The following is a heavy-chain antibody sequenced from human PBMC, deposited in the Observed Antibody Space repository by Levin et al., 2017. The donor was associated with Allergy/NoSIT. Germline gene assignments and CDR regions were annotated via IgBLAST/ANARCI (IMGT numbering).Heavy chain of an antibody. CDR1: GFPFRSSD. CDR2: IGTAGDT. V-gene: IGHV3-13*04. D-gene: IGHD3-10*01. J-gene: IGHJ4*02. CDR3: ARGGSGSYTGYFDY. Sequence: LSLTCAASGFPFRSSDMHWVRQATGKGLEWVSAIGTAGDTYYPGSVKGRFTISRENAKNSLYLQMNSMRAGDTAVYYCARGGSGSYTGYFDYWGQGTLVTVSS.